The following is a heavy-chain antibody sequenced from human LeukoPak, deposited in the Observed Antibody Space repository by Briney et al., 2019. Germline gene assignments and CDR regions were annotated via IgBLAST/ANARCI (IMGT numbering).Heavy chain of an antibody. CDR3: ARRSRIRGADYYCYYGMDV. D-gene: IGHD3-10*01. V-gene: IGHV4-34*01. CDR1: GFTFGDHA. J-gene: IGHJ6*02. Sequence: GSLRLSCTGSGFTFGDHAMTWVRQPPGKGLEWIGEINHSGSTNYNPSLKSRDTISVDTSKNQFSLKLSSVTAADTAVYYCARRSRIRGADYYCYYGMDVWGQGTTVTVSS. CDR2: INHSGST.